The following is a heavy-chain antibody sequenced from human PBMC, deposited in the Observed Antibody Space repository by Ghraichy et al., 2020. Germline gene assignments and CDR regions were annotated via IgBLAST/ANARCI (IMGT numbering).Heavy chain of an antibody. CDR2: ISFDSTNK. D-gene: IGHD1-26*01. J-gene: IGHJ6*02. CDR3: VKDQGPGARRGLDV. V-gene: IGHV3-30*18. Sequence: GGSLRLSCAASGFSFSAYALHWVRQAPGKGLEWVAVISFDSTNKLYAESVRGRFSISRDSYQNTLYLQMNSLRAEDTAIYYCVKDQGPGARRGLDVWGQGTTVTVSS. CDR1: GFSFSAYA.